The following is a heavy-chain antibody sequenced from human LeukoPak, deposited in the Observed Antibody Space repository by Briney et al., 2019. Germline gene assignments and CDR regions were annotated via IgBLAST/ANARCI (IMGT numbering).Heavy chain of an antibody. D-gene: IGHD1-26*01. CDR1: GFTFSSYD. J-gene: IGHJ5*02. Sequence: HPGGSLRLSCAASGFTFSSYDMHWVRQATGKGLEWVSAIGTAGDTYYPGSVKGRFTISGENAKNSLYLQMNSLRAGDTAVYYCARGRGATNLIPFDPWGQGTLVTVSS. CDR3: ARGRGATNLIPFDP. CDR2: IGTAGDT. V-gene: IGHV3-13*01.